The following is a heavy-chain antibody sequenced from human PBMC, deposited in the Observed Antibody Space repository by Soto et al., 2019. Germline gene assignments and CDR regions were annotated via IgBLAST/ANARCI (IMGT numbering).Heavy chain of an antibody. V-gene: IGHV1-3*04. CDR1: GYTFTSYS. CDR3: ARESGRIKARHFDY. Sequence: GASVKVSCKASGYTFTSYSIHWVRQAPGQGLEWIGWTNTDNGDAKYSQKFQGRVTVTRDTSASTAYMELSSLGSEDTALYYCARESGRIKARHFDYWGQGTLVTVSS. J-gene: IGHJ4*02. D-gene: IGHD6-6*01. CDR2: TNTDNGDA.